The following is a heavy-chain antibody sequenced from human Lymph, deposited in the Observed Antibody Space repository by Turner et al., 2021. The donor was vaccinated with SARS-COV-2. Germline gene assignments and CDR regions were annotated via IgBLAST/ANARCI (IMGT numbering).Heavy chain of an antibody. CDR2: IKQEGSEK. CDR3: ARMGSSSWYFDY. V-gene: IGHV3-7*01. J-gene: IGHJ4*02. CDR1: GFTFSYYW. Sequence: EVQLVESGGGLVQPGGSLRISWAASGFTFSYYWMSWVRQASGKGLEWVANIKQEGSEKYYVDSVKGRFTISRDNAKNSLFLQMNSLRSEDTAVYYCARMGSSSWYFDYWGQGTLVTVSS. D-gene: IGHD2-15*01.